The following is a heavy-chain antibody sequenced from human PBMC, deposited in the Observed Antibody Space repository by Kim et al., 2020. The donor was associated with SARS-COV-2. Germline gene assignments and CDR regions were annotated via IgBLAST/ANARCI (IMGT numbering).Heavy chain of an antibody. Sequence: SETLSLTCTVSGGSISSGGYYWSWIRQHPGKGLEWIGYIYYSWSTYYNPSLKSRVTISVDTSKNQFSLKLSSVTAADTAVYYCARERERALEGMDVWGQGTTVTVSS. CDR3: ARERERALEGMDV. J-gene: IGHJ6*02. CDR1: GGSISSGGYY. V-gene: IGHV4-31*03. CDR2: IYYSWST.